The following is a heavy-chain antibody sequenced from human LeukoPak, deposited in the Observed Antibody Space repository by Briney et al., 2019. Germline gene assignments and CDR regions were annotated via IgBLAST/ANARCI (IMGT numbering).Heavy chain of an antibody. CDR1: GYTFTSYG. J-gene: IGHJ4*02. CDR3: ARVPPSAHQLLSSDY. V-gene: IGHV1-18*01. Sequence: ASVKVSCKASGYTFTSYGISWVRQAPGQGLEWMAWISANNGETRYAQNLQGRLTMTTDTSTSTAYMELRSLRPDDTAVYYCARVPPSAHQLLSSDYWGQGTQVTVSS. CDR2: ISANNGET. D-gene: IGHD2-2*01.